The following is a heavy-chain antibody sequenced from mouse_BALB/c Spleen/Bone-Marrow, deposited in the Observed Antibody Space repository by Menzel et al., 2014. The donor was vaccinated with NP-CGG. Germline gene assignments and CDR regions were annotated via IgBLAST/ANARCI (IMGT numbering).Heavy chain of an antibody. J-gene: IGHJ3*01. D-gene: IGHD2-4*01. CDR1: GYTFTSYW. Sequence: QVQLQQSGAELAKPGASVKMSCKASGYTFTSYWMHWVKQRPGQGLEWIGNINPSSGYTEYNQKFKDKATLTAYKSSSTSYMQRSSLTSEYSAVYYCARPITTGIQAWFAYWGQGILVTVSA. V-gene: IGHV1-7*01. CDR3: ARPITTGIQAWFAY. CDR2: INPSSGYT.